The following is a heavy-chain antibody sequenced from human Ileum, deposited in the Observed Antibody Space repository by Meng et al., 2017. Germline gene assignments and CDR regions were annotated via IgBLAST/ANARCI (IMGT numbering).Heavy chain of an antibody. CDR1: GGTFSSYA. Sequence: QVQLVQSGAEVKKPGSSGKVSCKASGGTFSSYAISWVRQAPGQGLEWMGGIIPIFGTANYAQKFQGRVTITADESTSTAYMELSSLRSEDTAVYYCAREEGSGVEFRNAFDIWGQGTMVTVSS. J-gene: IGHJ3*02. CDR3: AREEGSGVEFRNAFDI. V-gene: IGHV1-69*01. CDR2: IIPIFGTA. D-gene: IGHD1-26*01.